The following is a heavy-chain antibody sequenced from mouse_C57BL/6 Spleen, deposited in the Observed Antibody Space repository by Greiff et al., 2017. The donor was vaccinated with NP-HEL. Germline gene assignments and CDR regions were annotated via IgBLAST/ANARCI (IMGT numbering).Heavy chain of an antibody. Sequence: QVQLQQPGAELVKPGASVKMSCKASGYTFTSYWITWVKQRPGQGLEWIGDIYPGSGSTNYNEKFKSKATLTVDTSSSTAYMQLSSLTSEDSAVYYCARGDYDVRAWFAYWGQGTLVTVSA. CDR1: GYTFTSYW. CDR3: ARGDYDVRAWFAY. CDR2: IYPGSGST. D-gene: IGHD2-4*01. V-gene: IGHV1-55*01. J-gene: IGHJ3*01.